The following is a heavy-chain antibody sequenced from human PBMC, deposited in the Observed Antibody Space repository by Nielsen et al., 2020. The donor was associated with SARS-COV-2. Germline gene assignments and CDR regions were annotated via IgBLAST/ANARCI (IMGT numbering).Heavy chain of an antibody. D-gene: IGHD1-26*01. CDR2: ISGSGGST. CDR3: AKGHLGSYSLFDY. Sequence: ESLKISCAASGFTFSSYVMSWVRQAPGKGLEWVSAISGSGGSTYYADSVKGRFTISRDNSKNTLYLQMNSLRAEDTAVYYCAKGHLGSYSLFDYWGQGTLVTVSS. J-gene: IGHJ4*02. CDR1: GFTFSSYV. V-gene: IGHV3-23*01.